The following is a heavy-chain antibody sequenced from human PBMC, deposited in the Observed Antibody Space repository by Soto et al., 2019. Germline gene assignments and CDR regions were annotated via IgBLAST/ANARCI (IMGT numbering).Heavy chain of an antibody. J-gene: IGHJ6*02. CDR3: ARAQTARFGGQNYYGMDV. D-gene: IGHD3-10*01. CDR1: GYTITSYD. Sequence: VASVKVSCKASGYTITSYDINWVRQATGQGLEWMGWMNPNSGNTGYAQKFQGRVTMTRNTSISTAYMELSSLRSEDTAVYYCARAQTARFGGQNYYGMDVWGQGTTVTVSS. CDR2: MNPNSGNT. V-gene: IGHV1-8*01.